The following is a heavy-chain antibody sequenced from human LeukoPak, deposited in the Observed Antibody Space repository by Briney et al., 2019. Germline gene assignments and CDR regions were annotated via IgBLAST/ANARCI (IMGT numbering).Heavy chain of an antibody. CDR3: ATICTTTSCSVDY. V-gene: IGHV1-18*01. D-gene: IGHD2-2*01. CDR2: ISVFNGNT. J-gene: IGHJ4*02. Sequence: ASVKVSCKASGYTFTSYAITWVRQAPGQGLEWMGWISVFNGNTNYAHSLQGRVTMTTDTSTSTAYMEPRSLRSDDTAVYYCATICTTTSCSVDYWGQGTLVTVSS. CDR1: GYTFTSYA.